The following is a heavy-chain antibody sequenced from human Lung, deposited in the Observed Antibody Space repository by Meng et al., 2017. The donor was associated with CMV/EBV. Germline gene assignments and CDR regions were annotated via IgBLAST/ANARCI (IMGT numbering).Heavy chain of an antibody. D-gene: IGHD2-2*01. J-gene: IGHJ6*02. V-gene: IGHV4-39*01. Sequence: LXCTVSGGXISSSSYYWGWIRQPPGKGLEWIGSIYYSGSTYYNPSLKSRVTISVDTSKNQFSLKLSSVTAADTAVYYCAGLCIVVVPAAICPMDVWXQGAXVTVSS. CDR3: AGLCIVVVPAAICPMDV. CDR1: GGXISSSSYY. CDR2: IYYSGST.